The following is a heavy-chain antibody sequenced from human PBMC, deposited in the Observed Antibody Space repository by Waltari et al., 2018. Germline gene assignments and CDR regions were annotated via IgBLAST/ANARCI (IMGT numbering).Heavy chain of an antibody. D-gene: IGHD6-19*01. J-gene: IGHJ4*02. V-gene: IGHV3-74*01. CDR2: INSDESST. CDR3: VRYSSGSFD. Sequence: EVQLVDSAGGLVQPGGSLRISCAALGPDIRGYWMHWVRPAPRKGPGWISRINSDESSTNYADSVRGRFTISRDNAKNTLYLQMDSLRVEDTAVYYCVRYSSGSFDWGQGTLVTVSS. CDR1: GPDIRGYW.